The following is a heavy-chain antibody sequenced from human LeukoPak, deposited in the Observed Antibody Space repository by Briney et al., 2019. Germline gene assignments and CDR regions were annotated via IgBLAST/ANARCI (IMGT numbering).Heavy chain of an antibody. V-gene: IGHV3-33*01. CDR2: IWYDGSNK. D-gene: IGHD3-16*02. CDR3: AWAIYRYTYYYGMDV. Sequence: PGGSLRLSCAASGFTFSSYGMHWVRQAPGKGLEWVAVIWYDGSNKYYADSVKGRFTISRDNSKNTLYLQMNSLRAEDTAVYYCAWAIYRYTYYYGMDVWGQGTTVTVSS. CDR1: GFTFSSYG. J-gene: IGHJ6*02.